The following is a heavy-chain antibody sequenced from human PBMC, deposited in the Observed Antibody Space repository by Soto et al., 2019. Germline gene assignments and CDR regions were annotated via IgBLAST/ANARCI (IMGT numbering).Heavy chain of an antibody. D-gene: IGHD5-18*01. CDR2: ISSSGSTI. CDR1: GFTFSDYY. CDR3: ARAQNPAIQLWFIGY. V-gene: IGHV3-11*01. Sequence: QVQLVEYGRGLVKPGGSLRLSCAASGFTFSDYYMSWIRQAPGKGLEWGSYISSSGSTIYYADSVKGRFTISRDNAKNSLYLQMNSLRAEDTAVYYCARAQNPAIQLWFIGYWGQGNLGTVSS. J-gene: IGHJ4*02.